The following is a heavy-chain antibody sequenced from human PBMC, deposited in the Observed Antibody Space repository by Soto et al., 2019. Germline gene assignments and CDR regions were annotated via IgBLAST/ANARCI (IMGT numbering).Heavy chain of an antibody. CDR2: IYYSGST. D-gene: IGHD3-10*01. V-gene: IGHV4-61*01. CDR3: ARKSPGEYPYYYGMDV. Sequence: SETLSLTCTVSGGSVSSGNYYWSWIRQPPGKGLEWIGYIYYSGSTNYNPSLRSRVIISVDTSKNQFSLKLRSVTAADTAVYYCARKSPGEYPYYYGMDVWGRGTTVTVSS. J-gene: IGHJ6*02. CDR1: GGSVSSGNYY.